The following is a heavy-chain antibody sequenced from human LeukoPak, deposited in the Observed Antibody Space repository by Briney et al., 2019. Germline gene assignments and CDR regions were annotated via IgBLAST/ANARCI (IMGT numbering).Heavy chain of an antibody. CDR2: IYHSGST. V-gene: IGHV4-38-2*01. CDR3: AGYYYDSSGYAPRAFDI. Sequence: GSLRLSCAASGFTFSSYAMSWVRQAPGKGLEWIGSIYHSGSTYYNPSLKSRVTISVDTSKNQFSLKLSSVTAADTAVYYCAGYYYDSSGYAPRAFDIWGQGTMVTVSS. J-gene: IGHJ3*02. D-gene: IGHD3-22*01. CDR1: GFTFSSYA.